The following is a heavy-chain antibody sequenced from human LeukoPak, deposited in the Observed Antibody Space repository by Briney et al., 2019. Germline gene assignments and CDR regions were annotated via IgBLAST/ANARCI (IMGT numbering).Heavy chain of an antibody. CDR3: ARFLEYSSSSYYYYGMDV. J-gene: IGHJ6*02. CDR2: ISTRSSYI. V-gene: IGHV3-21*01. CDR1: RFTFSSYS. D-gene: IGHD6-6*01. Sequence: GGSLRLSCAASRFTFSSYSLNWVRQAPGKGLEWVSSISTRSSYIVYADSVKGRFTISRDNAKNSLYLQMNSLRAEDTAVYYCARFLEYSSSSYYYYGMDVWGQGTTVTVSS.